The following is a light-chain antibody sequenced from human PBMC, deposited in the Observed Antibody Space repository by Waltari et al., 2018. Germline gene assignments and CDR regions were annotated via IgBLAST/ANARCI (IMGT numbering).Light chain of an antibody. Sequence: QSVLTQPPSASATPGQRVTISCSGSSSNIGQNYVYWYQQLPGKAPKLVIFKTNDRPSGVPDRFSGSKSGTSGSLAISGLRSEDEADYYCASWDDSLSSPVFGGGTKLT. CDR2: KTN. CDR3: ASWDDSLSSPV. CDR1: SSNIGQNY. V-gene: IGLV1-47*01. J-gene: IGLJ2*01.